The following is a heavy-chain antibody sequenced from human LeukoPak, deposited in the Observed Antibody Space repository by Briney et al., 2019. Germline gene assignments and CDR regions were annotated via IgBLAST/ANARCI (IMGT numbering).Heavy chain of an antibody. Sequence: PGGSLRLSCAASGFTFSSYSMNWVRQAPGKGLEWVSSISSSSSYIYYADSVKGRFTISRDNAKNSVYLQMNSLRAEDTAVYYCARVMEVIVVESGFDYWGQGTLVTVSS. D-gene: IGHD3-22*01. CDR2: ISSSSSYI. CDR3: ARVMEVIVVESGFDY. V-gene: IGHV3-21*06. CDR1: GFTFSSYS. J-gene: IGHJ4*02.